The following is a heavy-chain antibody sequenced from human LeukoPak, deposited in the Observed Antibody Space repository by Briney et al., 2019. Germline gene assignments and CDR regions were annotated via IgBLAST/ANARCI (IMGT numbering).Heavy chain of an antibody. Sequence: SETLSLTCAVYGGSFSGYYWGWIRQPPGKGLEWIGEINHSGSTNYNPSLKSRVTISVDTSKNQFSLKLSSVTAADTAVYYCARKVVKGLGAFDIWGQGTMVTVSS. V-gene: IGHV4-34*01. CDR3: ARKVVKGLGAFDI. CDR2: INHSGST. CDR1: GGSFSGYY. J-gene: IGHJ3*02. D-gene: IGHD2-15*01.